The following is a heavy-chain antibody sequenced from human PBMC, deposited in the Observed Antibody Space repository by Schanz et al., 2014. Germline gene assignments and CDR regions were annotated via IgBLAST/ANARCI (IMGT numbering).Heavy chain of an antibody. CDR2: IKEDGGAT. CDR3: ASYDFWSGYSFDP. Sequence: EVQLVESEGGLVQPGGSLRLSCEGSGFSFSDYWMSWVRQTPGKGLEWLANIKEDGGATHYVDSVKGRFTISRDNAKNSLYLQMNSLRVEDTAVYYCASYDFWSGYSFDPWGQGTLVTVSS. CDR1: GFSFSDYW. D-gene: IGHD3-3*01. V-gene: IGHV3-7*01. J-gene: IGHJ5*02.